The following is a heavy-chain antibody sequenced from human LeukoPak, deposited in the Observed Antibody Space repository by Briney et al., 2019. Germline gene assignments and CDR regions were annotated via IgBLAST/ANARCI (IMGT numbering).Heavy chain of an antibody. D-gene: IGHD6-13*01. J-gene: IGHJ5*02. CDR2: IYHSGST. CDR1: GYSISSGYY. CDR3: ARGYRSRWYANWFDP. Sequence: SETLSLTCTVSGYSISSGYYWGWIRQPPGKGLEWIGSIYHSGSTYYNPSLKSRVTISVDTSKNQFSLKLSSVTAADTAVYFCARGYRSRWYANWFDPWGQGTLVTVSS. V-gene: IGHV4-38-2*02.